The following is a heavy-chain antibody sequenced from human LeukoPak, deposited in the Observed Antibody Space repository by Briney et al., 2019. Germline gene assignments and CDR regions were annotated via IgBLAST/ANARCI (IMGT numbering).Heavy chain of an antibody. CDR3: ARDNVRRRGLLDS. J-gene: IGHJ4*02. CDR1: GNTFITYG. CDR2: TIPMFGTV. Sequence: SVTVSFKASGNTFITYGIHWVRPAPGQGREWMGGTIPMFGTVNYAQNLQGSFTITADESTTTAFMELSSLTSDDTAVYYCARDNVRRRGLLDSWGQGTLVTVSS. V-gene: IGHV1-69*13. D-gene: IGHD2-8*01.